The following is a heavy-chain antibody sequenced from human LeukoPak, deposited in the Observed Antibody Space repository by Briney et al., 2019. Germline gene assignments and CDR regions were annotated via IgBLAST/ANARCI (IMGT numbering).Heavy chain of an antibody. D-gene: IGHD6-19*01. CDR1: GSTFDDYA. Sequence: GGSLRLSCAASGSTFDDYAMHWVRQAPGKGLEWVSLISWDGGSTYYADSVKGRFTISRDNSKNSLYLQMNSLRAEDTALYYCAKSGGSVMGQWLTIGYWGQGTLVTVSS. V-gene: IGHV3-43D*03. CDR2: ISWDGGST. J-gene: IGHJ4*02. CDR3: AKSGGSVMGQWLTIGY.